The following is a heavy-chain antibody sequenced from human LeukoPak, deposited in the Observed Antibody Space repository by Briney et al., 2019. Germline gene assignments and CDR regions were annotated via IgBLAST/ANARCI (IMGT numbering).Heavy chain of an antibody. CDR2: IIVGSGAT. CDR1: GFTSTNFA. J-gene: IGHJ4*02. CDR3: AADLSNPRMGASYLDS. Sequence: ASVKVSCKTSGFTSTNFAVQWVRQARGQRLEWIGWIIVGSGATKCAQDFQERVTITRDLSTSTLYMELRSLTSEDTAVYYCAADLSNPRMGASYLDSWGQGTLVTVSS. V-gene: IGHV1-58*01. D-gene: IGHD3-16*01.